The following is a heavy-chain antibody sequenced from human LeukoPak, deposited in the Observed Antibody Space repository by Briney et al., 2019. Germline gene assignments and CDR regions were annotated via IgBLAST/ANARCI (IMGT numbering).Heavy chain of an antibody. CDR1: GGSINSYY. D-gene: IGHD3-22*01. V-gene: IGHV4-59*08. Sequence: SETLSLTCIVSGGSINSYYWSWIRQPPGKGLEWIGHINYSGGTKYNPSLKSRVTISVDTPKNQFSLKLSSVTAADTAVYYCARYYYDSSGYSHGMDVRGQGTTVTVSS. CDR2: INYSGGT. CDR3: ARYYYDSSGYSHGMDV. J-gene: IGHJ6*01.